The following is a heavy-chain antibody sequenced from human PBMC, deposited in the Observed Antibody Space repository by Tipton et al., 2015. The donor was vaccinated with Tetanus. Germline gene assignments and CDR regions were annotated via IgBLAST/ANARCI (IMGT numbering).Heavy chain of an antibody. Sequence: TLSLTCTVSGGSISDYYWSWIRQPAGKGLEWIGRIYTSGTTNYNPSLKSRVTMSLDTSKNQFSLKLNSVTAADTAVYYCARGIWFGPGPKFYFDPWGQGTLVAVSS. D-gene: IGHD3-10*01. V-gene: IGHV4-4*07. CDR2: IYTSGTT. J-gene: IGHJ5*02. CDR1: GGSISDYY. CDR3: ARGIWFGPGPKFYFDP.